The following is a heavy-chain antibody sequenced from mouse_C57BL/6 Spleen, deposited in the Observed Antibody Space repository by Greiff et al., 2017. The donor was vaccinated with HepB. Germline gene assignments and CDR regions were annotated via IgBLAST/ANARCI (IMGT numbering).Heavy chain of an antibody. CDR3: ARNYGNYPFYAMDY. D-gene: IGHD2-1*01. Sequence: EVQLQQSGPVLVKPGASVKMSCKASGYTFTDYYMNWVKQSHGKSLEWIGVINPYNGGTSYNQKFKGKATLTVDKSSSTAYMELNSLTSEDSAVYYCARNYGNYPFYAMDYWGQGTSVTVSS. V-gene: IGHV1-19*01. CDR1: GYTFTDYY. CDR2: INPYNGGT. J-gene: IGHJ4*01.